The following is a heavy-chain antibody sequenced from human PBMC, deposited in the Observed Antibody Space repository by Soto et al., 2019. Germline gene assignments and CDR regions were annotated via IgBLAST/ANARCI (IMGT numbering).Heavy chain of an antibody. J-gene: IGHJ6*02. CDR3: AKDRFGEYFYYGMDV. Sequence: EVQLLESRGGLVQPGGSLRLSCAASGFTFSSYAMNWVRQAPGKGLEWVSGISGSGGSTYYADSVKGRFTISRDNSKNTLYLQMNSLRAEDTAVYYCAKDRFGEYFYYGMDVWGQGTTVTVSS. D-gene: IGHD3-10*01. V-gene: IGHV3-23*01. CDR1: GFTFSSYA. CDR2: ISGSGGST.